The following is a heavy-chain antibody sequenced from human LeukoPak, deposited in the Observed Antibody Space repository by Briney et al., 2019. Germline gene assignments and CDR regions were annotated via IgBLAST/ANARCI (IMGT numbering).Heavy chain of an antibody. V-gene: IGHV3-11*05. CDR1: GFTFSDYY. CDR3: ARAPVYDSSGYHKADDAFDI. Sequence: PGGSLRLSCAASGFTFSDYYMSGIRQAPGKGLEWVSYISSSSSYTNYADSVKGRFTISRDNAKNSLYLQMNSLRAEDTAVYYCARAPVYDSSGYHKADDAFDIWGQGTMVTVSS. J-gene: IGHJ3*02. CDR2: ISSSSSYT. D-gene: IGHD3-22*01.